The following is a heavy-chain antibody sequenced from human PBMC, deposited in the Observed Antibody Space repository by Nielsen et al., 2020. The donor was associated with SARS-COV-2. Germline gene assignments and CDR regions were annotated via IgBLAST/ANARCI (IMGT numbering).Heavy chain of an antibody. CDR1: GGTFSSYT. Sequence: SVKVSCKASGGTFSSYTISWVRQAPGQGLEWMGRIIPILGIANYAQKFQGRVTITADKSTSTAYMELSSLRSEDTAVYYCARDNIEYSSSSGILSSAYYYYGMDVWGQGTTVTVSS. CDR2: IIPILGIA. J-gene: IGHJ6*02. CDR3: ARDNIEYSSSSGILSSAYYYYGMDV. D-gene: IGHD6-6*01. V-gene: IGHV1-69*04.